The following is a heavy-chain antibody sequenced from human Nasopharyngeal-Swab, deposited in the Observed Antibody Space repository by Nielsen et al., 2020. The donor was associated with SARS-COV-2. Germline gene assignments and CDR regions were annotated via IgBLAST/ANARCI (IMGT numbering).Heavy chain of an antibody. V-gene: IGHV3-48*03. CDR1: GFTFSSYE. CDR3: ARDWVEITIFGVVQDAFDI. J-gene: IGHJ3*02. Sequence: LSLTCAASGFTFSSYEMNWVRQAPGKGLEWVSYISSSGSTIYYADSVKGRFTISRDNAKNSLYLQMNSLRAEDTAVYYCARDWVEITIFGVVQDAFDIWGQGTMVTVSS. CDR2: ISSSGSTI. D-gene: IGHD3-3*01.